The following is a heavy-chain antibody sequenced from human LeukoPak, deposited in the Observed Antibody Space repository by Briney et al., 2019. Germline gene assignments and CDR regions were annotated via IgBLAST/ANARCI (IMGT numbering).Heavy chain of an antibody. Sequence: GGSLRLSCAASGFTFDDYAMHWVRQAPGKGLEWVSLISWDGGSTYYADSVKGRFTISRDNSKNSLYLQMNSLRVEDTAVYYCAQGDPMGSKWGQGTLVTVTS. CDR2: ISWDGGST. CDR3: AQGDPMGSK. J-gene: IGHJ4*02. CDR1: GFTFDDYA. D-gene: IGHD1-26*01. V-gene: IGHV3-43D*03.